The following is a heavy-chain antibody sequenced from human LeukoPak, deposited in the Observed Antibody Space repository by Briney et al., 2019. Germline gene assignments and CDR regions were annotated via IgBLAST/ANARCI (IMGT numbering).Heavy chain of an antibody. CDR1: GYTFTNYW. CDR2: IFPRDSDT. D-gene: IGHD3-10*01. Sequence: GESLKISCQGSGYTFTNYWIGWVRQMPGKGLEWMGFIFPRDSDTTYSPSLQGQVTISADKSINTAYLQWRSLKASDTAMYYCARRYGSGSHYYYYYYYMDVWGKGTTVTVSS. J-gene: IGHJ6*03. V-gene: IGHV5-51*01. CDR3: ARRYGSGSHYYYYYYYMDV.